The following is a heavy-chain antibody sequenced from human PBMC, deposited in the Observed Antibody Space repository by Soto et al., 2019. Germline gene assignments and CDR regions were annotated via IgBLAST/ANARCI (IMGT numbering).Heavy chain of an antibody. D-gene: IGHD2-15*01. Sequence: PSETLSLTCTVSVCSIRNFYLSWIRQSPGKRLEWIGFIFHSGNAKYNPSLKSRVTISVDTSKNQFSLSLDSVTAADTAVYFCARAHAPTLPFDYWGQGTLVTVSS. CDR1: VCSIRNFY. J-gene: IGHJ4*01. CDR2: IFHSGNA. V-gene: IGHV4-59*01. CDR3: ARAHAPTLPFDY.